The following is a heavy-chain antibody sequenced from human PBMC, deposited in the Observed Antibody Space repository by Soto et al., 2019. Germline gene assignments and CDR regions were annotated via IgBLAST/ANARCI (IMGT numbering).Heavy chain of an antibody. J-gene: IGHJ5*02. CDR2: IYYSGST. V-gene: IGHV4-39*01. Sequence: SETLSLTCTVSGGSISSSIYYWGWIRQPPGKGLEWIGSIYYSGSTYYNPSLKSRVTISVDTSKNQFSLKLSSVTAADTAVYYCGSSWYNGGWFDPWGQGTLVTVSS. CDR1: GGSISSSIYY. D-gene: IGHD6-13*01. CDR3: GSSWYNGGWFDP.